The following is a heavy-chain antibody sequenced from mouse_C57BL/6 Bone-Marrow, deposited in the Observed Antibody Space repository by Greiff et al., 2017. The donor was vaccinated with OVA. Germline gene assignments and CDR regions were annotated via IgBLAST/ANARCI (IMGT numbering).Heavy chain of an antibody. J-gene: IGHJ3*01. CDR2: IRLKSDNYAT. CDR1: GFTFSNYW. V-gene: IGHV6-3*01. Sequence: EVQLQQSGGGLVQPGGSMKLSCVASGFTFSNYWMNWVRQSPEKGLEWVAQIRLKSDNYATHYAESVKGRFTISRDDSKSSVYLQMNNLRAEDTGIYYCTLYYYGSPWFAYWGQGTLVTVSA. D-gene: IGHD1-1*01. CDR3: TLYYYGSPWFAY.